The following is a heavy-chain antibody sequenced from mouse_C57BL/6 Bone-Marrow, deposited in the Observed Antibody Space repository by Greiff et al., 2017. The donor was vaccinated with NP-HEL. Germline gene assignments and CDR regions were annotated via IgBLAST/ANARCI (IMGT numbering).Heavy chain of an antibody. V-gene: IGHV5-9-1*02. CDR2: ISSGGDYI. J-gene: IGHJ4*01. Sequence: EVMLVESGEGLVKPGGSLKLSCAASGFTFSSYAMSWVRQTPEKRLEWVAYISSGGDYIYYADTVKGRFTISRDNARNTLYLQMSSLKSEDTAMYYCTRDLGVTTDAMDYWGQGTSVTVSS. CDR3: TRDLGVTTDAMDY. CDR1: GFTFSSYA. D-gene: IGHD2-2*01.